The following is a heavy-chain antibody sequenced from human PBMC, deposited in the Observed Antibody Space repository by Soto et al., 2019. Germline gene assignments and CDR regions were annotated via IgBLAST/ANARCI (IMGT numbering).Heavy chain of an antibody. Sequence: QVQLVQSGAEVKKPGSSVKVSCKASGGTFSSYAISWVRQAPGQGLEWMGGIIPIFGTANYAQEFQGRVTITADESTSTAYMELSRLSDEDTAVYYCAKAEGYYDIQNRPYLEHDAFDIRGQGTMVTLAS. V-gene: IGHV1-69*12. J-gene: IGHJ3*02. CDR1: GGTFSSYA. CDR3: AKAEGYYDIQNRPYLEHDAFDI. D-gene: IGHD3-9*01. CDR2: IIPIFGTA.